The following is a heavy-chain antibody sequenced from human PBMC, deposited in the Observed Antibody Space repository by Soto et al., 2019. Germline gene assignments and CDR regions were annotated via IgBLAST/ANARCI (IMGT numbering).Heavy chain of an antibody. V-gene: IGHV4-31*03. CDR3: ARVFCGNDCYCDY. J-gene: IGHJ4*02. Sequence: SETLSLTCTVSGGSISSGGYYWSWIRQHPGKGLEWIGYIYYSGSTYYNPSLKSRVTISLDTPKNQFSLKLGSVTAADTAVYYCARVFCGNDCYCDYWGQGTLVTVSS. CDR1: GGSISSGGYY. D-gene: IGHD2-21*02. CDR2: IYYSGST.